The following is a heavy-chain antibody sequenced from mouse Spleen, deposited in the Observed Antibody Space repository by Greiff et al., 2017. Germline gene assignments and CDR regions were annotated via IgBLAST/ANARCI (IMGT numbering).Heavy chain of an antibody. D-gene: IGHD1-2*01. J-gene: IGHJ3*01. CDR3: ARHETTATSAWFAY. CDR1: GFTFSSYA. V-gene: IGHV5-9*01. CDR2: ISSGDGNT. Sequence: EVMLVESGGGLVKLGGSLKLSCAASGFTFSSYAMSWVRQTPEKRLEWVATISSGDGNTYYPDSVKGRFTISRDNAKNTLYLQMSSLKSEDTAMYYCARHETTATSAWFAYWGQGTLVTVSA.